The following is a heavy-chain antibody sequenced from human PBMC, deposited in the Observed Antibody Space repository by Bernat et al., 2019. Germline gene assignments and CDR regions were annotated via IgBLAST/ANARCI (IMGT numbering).Heavy chain of an antibody. CDR3: ARYCSSTACTDAFDI. J-gene: IGHJ3*02. Sequence: EGQLVESGGGLVQPGGSLRLSCTASGFIFSSFWMSWVRQAPGKGLEWVANIEHGGGEKKYVDSVKGRFTISSENGRSSVYLQMNTLRAEDTAMYYCARYCSSTACTDAFDIWGQGTMVTVSS. CDR1: GFIFSSFW. CDR2: IEHGGGEK. V-gene: IGHV3-7*03. D-gene: IGHD2-2*01.